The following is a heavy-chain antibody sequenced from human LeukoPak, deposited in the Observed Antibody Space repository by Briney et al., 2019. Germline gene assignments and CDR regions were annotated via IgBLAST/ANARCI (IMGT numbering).Heavy chain of an antibody. CDR1: GFTLSSHW. D-gene: IGHD3-16*01. J-gene: IGHJ6*02. CDR2: INHNGNVN. Sequence: GGSLRLSCVVSGFTLSSHWMSWVRQAPGKGLEWVASINHNGNVNYYVDSVKGRFTISRGNAKNSLYLQMSNLRAEDTAVYFCARGGGLDVWGQGATVTVSS. V-gene: IGHV3-7*03. CDR3: ARGGGLDV.